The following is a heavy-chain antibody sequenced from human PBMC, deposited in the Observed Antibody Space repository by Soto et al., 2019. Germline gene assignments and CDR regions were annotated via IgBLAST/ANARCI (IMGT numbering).Heavy chain of an antibody. V-gene: IGHV3-30*18. CDR1: GFTFSSYG. D-gene: IGHD1-26*01. CDR3: AKDLPYSGSYYVKGTNDAFDI. Sequence: QVQLVESGGGVVQPGRSLRLSCAASGFTFSSYGMHWVRQAPGKGLEWVAVISYDGSNKYYADSVKGRFTISRDNSKNTLYLQMNSLRAEDTAVYYCAKDLPYSGSYYVKGTNDAFDIWGQGTMVTVSS. CDR2: ISYDGSNK. J-gene: IGHJ3*02.